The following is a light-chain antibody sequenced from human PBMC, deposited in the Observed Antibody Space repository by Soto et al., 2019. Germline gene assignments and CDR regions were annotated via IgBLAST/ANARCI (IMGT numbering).Light chain of an antibody. CDR3: QQSYSTPYT. J-gene: IGKJ2*01. CDR1: QSISSY. CDR2: AAS. Sequence: DIQMTQSPSSLSASVGDRVTITCRASQSISSYLNWYQQKPGTAPKLLIYAASSLQSGVPSRFSGSGSGTDFTLTISSLQPEDFATYHCQQSYSTPYTFGQATKVDIK. V-gene: IGKV1-39*01.